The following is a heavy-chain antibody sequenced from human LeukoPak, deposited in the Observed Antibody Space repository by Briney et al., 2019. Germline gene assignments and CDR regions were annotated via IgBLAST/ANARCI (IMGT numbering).Heavy chain of an antibody. D-gene: IGHD6-19*01. V-gene: IGHV3-30-3*01. CDR1: GFTFSSYA. J-gene: IGHJ3*02. Sequence: GGSVRLSCAASGFTFSSYAMHWVRQAPGKGLEWVAVISYDGSNKYYADSVKGRFTISRDNSKNTLYLQMNSLRAEDTAVYYCARRQRSSGWWGDAFDIWGQGTMVTVSS. CDR2: ISYDGSNK. CDR3: ARRQRSSGWWGDAFDI.